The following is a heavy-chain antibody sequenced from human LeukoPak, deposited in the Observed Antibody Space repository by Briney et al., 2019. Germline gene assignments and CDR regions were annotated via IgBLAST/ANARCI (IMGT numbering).Heavy chain of an antibody. D-gene: IGHD6-19*01. CDR2: ISSSGSTT. CDR3: ARLRGWTYGMDV. J-gene: IGHJ6*02. Sequence: PGRSLRLSCAASGFIFSSYEMNWVRQAPGKGLEWVSYISSSGSTTYYADSVKGRFTISRDNAKNSLYLQMNSLRAEDTAVYYCARLRGWTYGMDVWGQGTTVTVSS. V-gene: IGHV3-48*03. CDR1: GFIFSSYE.